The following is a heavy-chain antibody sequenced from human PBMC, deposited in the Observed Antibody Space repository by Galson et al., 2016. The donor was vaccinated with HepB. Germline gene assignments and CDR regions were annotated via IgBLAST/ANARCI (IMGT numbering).Heavy chain of an antibody. Sequence: SLRLSCAASGLTFSNYAMNWVRQAPGKGLEWVSGIGGSGGRTFYADSVKGRFTISSDNSKKTLYLQMNSLRAEDTAVYFCARGTASRPGYYYALDVWGKGTTVTVSS. D-gene: IGHD6-6*01. J-gene: IGHJ6*04. CDR1: GLTFSNYA. V-gene: IGHV3-23*01. CDR3: ARGTASRPGYYYALDV. CDR2: IGGSGGRT.